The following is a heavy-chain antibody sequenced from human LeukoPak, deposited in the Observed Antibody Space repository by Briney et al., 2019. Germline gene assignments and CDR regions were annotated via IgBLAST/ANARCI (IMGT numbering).Heavy chain of an antibody. CDR1: GLTFSSYD. CDR2: IGAIGDT. CDR3: AKVEGYCSSTSCYSRYYYYGMDV. J-gene: IGHJ6*02. Sequence: PGGSLRLSCVASGLTFSSYDMHWIRHAPGKGLEWVSSIGAIGDTYYAGSVKGRFTISRDNSKNTLYLQVNSLRAEDTAVYYCAKVEGYCSSTSCYSRYYYYGMDVWGQGTTVTVSS. D-gene: IGHD2-2*01. V-gene: IGHV3-13*01.